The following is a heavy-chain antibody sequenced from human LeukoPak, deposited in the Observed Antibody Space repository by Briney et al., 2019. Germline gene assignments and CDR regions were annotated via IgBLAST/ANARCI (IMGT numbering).Heavy chain of an antibody. CDR2: ISSSGSTI. CDR3: ARESYGWGYYYYYMDV. V-gene: IGHV3-11*04. Sequence: PGGSLRLSCAASGFTFSDYYMSWIRRAPGKGLEWVSYISSSGSTIYYADSVKGRFTISRDNAKNSLYLQMNSLRAEDTAVYYCARESYGWGYYYYYMDVWGKGTTVTVSS. J-gene: IGHJ6*03. CDR1: GFTFSDYY. D-gene: IGHD2-8*02.